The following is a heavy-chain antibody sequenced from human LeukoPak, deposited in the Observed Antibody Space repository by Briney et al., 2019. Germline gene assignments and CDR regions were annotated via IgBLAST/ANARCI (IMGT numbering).Heavy chain of an antibody. CDR1: GFTFSSYG. CDR3: AKDPNTEYSSGWYFDY. V-gene: IGHV3-30*18. D-gene: IGHD6-19*01. Sequence: PGRSLRPSCAASGFTFSSYGMHWVRQAPGKGLEWVAVISYDGSNKYYADSVKGRFTISRDNSKNTLYLQMNSLRAEDTAVYYCAKDPNTEYSSGWYFDYWGQGTLVTVSS. J-gene: IGHJ4*02. CDR2: ISYDGSNK.